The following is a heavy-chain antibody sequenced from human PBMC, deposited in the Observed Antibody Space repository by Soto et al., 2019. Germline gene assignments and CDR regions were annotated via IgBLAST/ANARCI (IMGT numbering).Heavy chain of an antibody. CDR2: IWYDGSNK. J-gene: IGHJ6*02. CDR3: ARLARGYGMDI. V-gene: IGHV3-33*01. CDR1: GFTFSSYG. Sequence: QVQLVESGGGVVQPGRSLRLSCEASGFTFSSYGMHWVRKAPGKGLGWVAVIWYDGSNKYYADSVKGRFTISRDNSKNTLYLQMNSLRAEDTAVYYCARLARGYGMDIWGQGTTVTVSS. D-gene: IGHD3-10*01.